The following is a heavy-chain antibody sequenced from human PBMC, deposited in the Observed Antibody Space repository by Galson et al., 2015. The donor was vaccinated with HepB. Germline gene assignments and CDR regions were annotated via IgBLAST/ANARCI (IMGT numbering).Heavy chain of an antibody. CDR2: INSDGSST. D-gene: IGHD3-10*01. CDR3: ARDGITIAYGMDV. V-gene: IGHV3-74*01. CDR1: GFTFSSYW. Sequence: SLRLSCAASGFTFSSYWMHWVRQAPGKGLVWVSRINSDGSSTSYADSVKGRFTISRDNSKNTLYLQMNSLRAEDTAVYYCARDGITIAYGMDVWGQGTTVTVSS. J-gene: IGHJ6*02.